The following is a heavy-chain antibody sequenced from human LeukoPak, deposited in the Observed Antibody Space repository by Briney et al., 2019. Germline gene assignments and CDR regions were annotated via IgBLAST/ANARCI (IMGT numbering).Heavy chain of an antibody. D-gene: IGHD3-16*01. V-gene: IGHV1-69*13. CDR1: GGTFSSYA. CDR2: IIPIFGTA. CDR3: ARDLGGLDAFDI. Sequence: SVKVSCKASGGTFSSYAISWVRQAPGQGLKWMGGIIPIFGTANYAQKFQGRVTITADESTSTAYMELSSLRSEDTAVYYCARDLGGLDAFDIWGQGTMVTVSS. J-gene: IGHJ3*02.